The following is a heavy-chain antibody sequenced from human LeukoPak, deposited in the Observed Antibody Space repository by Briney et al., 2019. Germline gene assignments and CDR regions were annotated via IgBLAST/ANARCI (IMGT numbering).Heavy chain of an antibody. J-gene: IGHJ6*02. CDR1: GFTFSSYW. CDR2: ISYDGSNK. CDR3: AKGRYCSSTSCYVSYYYGMDV. D-gene: IGHD2-2*01. V-gene: IGHV3-30*18. Sequence: GGSLRLSCAASGFTFSSYWMHWVRQAPGKGLEWVAVISYDGSNKYYADSVKGRFTISRDNSKNTLYLQMNSLRAEDTAVYYCAKGRYCSSTSCYVSYYYGMDVWGQGTTVTVSS.